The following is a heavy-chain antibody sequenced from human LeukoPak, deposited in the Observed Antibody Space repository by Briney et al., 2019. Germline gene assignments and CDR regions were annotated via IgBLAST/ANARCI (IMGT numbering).Heavy chain of an antibody. Sequence: PWGSLRLSCAASGFTFSSYAMHWVRQAPGKGLEWVAVISYDGSNKYYADSVKGRFTISRDNSKNTLYVQVNSLGTEDTAAYYCAKGSYYDSSGSFYFDYWGQGTLVTVSS. CDR2: ISYDGSNK. D-gene: IGHD3-22*01. CDR1: GFTFSSYA. J-gene: IGHJ4*02. V-gene: IGHV3-30*04. CDR3: AKGSYYDSSGSFYFDY.